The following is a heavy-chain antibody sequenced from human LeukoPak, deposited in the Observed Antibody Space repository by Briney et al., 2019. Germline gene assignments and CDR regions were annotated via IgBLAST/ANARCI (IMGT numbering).Heavy chain of an antibody. CDR3: AKEPGEGFVAYWAFDI. D-gene: IGHD2-21*01. CDR2: ISGDGGST. V-gene: IGHV3-43*02. J-gene: IGHJ3*02. Sequence: PGGPLRLSCAASGFTFDDYAMHWVRQAPGKGLEWVSLISGDGGSTYYADSVKGRFTISRDNSKNSLYLQMNSLRTEDTALYYCAKEPGEGFVAYWAFDIWGQGTMVTVSS. CDR1: GFTFDDYA.